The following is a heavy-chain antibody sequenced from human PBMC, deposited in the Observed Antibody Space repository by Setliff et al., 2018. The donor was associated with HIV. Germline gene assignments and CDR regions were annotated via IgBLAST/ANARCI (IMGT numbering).Heavy chain of an antibody. CDR3: GIRISSSVILTFDY. Sequence: GESLKIPCEASGFTFNNHAMTWVRQAPGKGPEGVSAIGRTPGTIYYADSVEGRFAISRDNSMNTLSLQMNSLRAEDTAVYYCGIRISSSVILTFDYWGQGMLVTVSS. V-gene: IGHV3-23*01. D-gene: IGHD2-15*01. CDR2: IGRTPGTI. CDR1: GFTFNNHA. J-gene: IGHJ4*02.